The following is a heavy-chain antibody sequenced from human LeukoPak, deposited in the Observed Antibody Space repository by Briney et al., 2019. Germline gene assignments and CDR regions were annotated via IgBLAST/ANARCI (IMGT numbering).Heavy chain of an antibody. CDR3: ARWYCSSAYCYYDY. D-gene: IGHD2-2*01. J-gene: IGHJ4*02. CDR1: GFTVSNNY. V-gene: IGHV3-53*01. Sequence: GGSLRLSCAASGFTVSNNYLSWVRQAPGKGLEWVSFVYDGGTTVYADPVKGRFTISRDNSKNTLYLEMNSLRAEDTAVYYCARWYCSSAYCYYDYWGQGTLVTVSS. CDR2: VYDGGTT.